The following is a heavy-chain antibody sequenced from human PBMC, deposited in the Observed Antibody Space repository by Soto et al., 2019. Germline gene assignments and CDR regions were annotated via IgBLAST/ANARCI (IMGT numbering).Heavy chain of an antibody. Sequence: QVQLVQSGAEVKKPGSSVKVSCKASGGTFSSYAISWVRQAPGQGLEWMGGIIPIFGTENYAQKYQGSVTIPRDVSTGTAYMELSSLGSEDTAVYCCARDLPLTGVSGLGQGNTPPVRGQGTPVIVSS. J-gene: IGHJ4*02. D-gene: IGHD7-27*01. CDR2: IIPIFGTE. CDR3: ARDLPLTGVSGLGQGNTPPV. CDR1: GGTFSSYA. V-gene: IGHV1-69*01.